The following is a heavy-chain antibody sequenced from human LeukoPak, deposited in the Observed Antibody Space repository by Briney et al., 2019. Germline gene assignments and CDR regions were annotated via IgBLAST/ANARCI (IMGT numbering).Heavy chain of an antibody. D-gene: IGHD3-3*01. Sequence: PSETLSLTCTVSGGSISSGDYYWSWIRQPPGKGLEWIGYIYYSGSTYYNPSLKSRVTISVDTSKNQFSLKLSSVTAADTAVYYCASIRFLEWLSCAYWGQGTLVTVSS. J-gene: IGHJ4*02. CDR3: ASIRFLEWLSCAY. CDR2: IYYSGST. CDR1: GGSISSGDYY. V-gene: IGHV4-30-4*08.